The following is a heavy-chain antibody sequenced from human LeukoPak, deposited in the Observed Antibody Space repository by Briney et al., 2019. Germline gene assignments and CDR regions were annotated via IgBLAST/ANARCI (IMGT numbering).Heavy chain of an antibody. Sequence: SETLSLTCTVSGGSISSGSYYWSWIRQPAGKGLEWIGRIYTSGSTNYNPSLKSRVTISVDTSKNQFSLKLSSVTAADTAVYYCATTRNVRPGIAVYWGQGTLVTVSS. CDR3: ATTRNVRPGIAVY. CDR2: IYTSGST. J-gene: IGHJ4*02. D-gene: IGHD6-19*01. CDR1: GGSISSGSYY. V-gene: IGHV4-61*02.